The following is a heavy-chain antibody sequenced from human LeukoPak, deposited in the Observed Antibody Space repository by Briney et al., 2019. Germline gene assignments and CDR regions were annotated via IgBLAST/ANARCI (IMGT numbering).Heavy chain of an antibody. V-gene: IGHV4-59*01. CDR1: GGSISSYY. J-gene: IGHJ4*02. Sequence: SETLSLTCTVSGGSISSYYWSWLRQPPGKGLEWIGYIYYSGSTNYNPSLKSRVTISVDTSKNQFSLKLSSVTAADTAVYYCARLAVAGETHFDYWGQGTLVTVSS. D-gene: IGHD6-19*01. CDR3: ARLAVAGETHFDY. CDR2: IYYSGST.